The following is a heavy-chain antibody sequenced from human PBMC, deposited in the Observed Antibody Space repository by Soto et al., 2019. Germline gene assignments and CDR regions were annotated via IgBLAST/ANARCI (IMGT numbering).Heavy chain of an antibody. V-gene: IGHV3-11*06. CDR2: INPSSSYT. Sequence: PGGSLRLSCAASGFTFSDHYMSWIRQAPGKGLEWISYINPSSSYTDYADSVKGRFTISRDNAENSLYLQMNSLRGEDTALYYCARGHHSMDVWGQGATVTVSS. CDR1: GFTFSDHY. J-gene: IGHJ6*02. CDR3: ARGHHSMDV.